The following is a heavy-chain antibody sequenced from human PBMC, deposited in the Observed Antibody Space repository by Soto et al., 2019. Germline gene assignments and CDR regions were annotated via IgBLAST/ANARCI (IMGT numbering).Heavy chain of an antibody. J-gene: IGHJ6*02. D-gene: IGHD1-20*01. CDR3: AKLDSVEVSYYYYHAMDV. CDR1: GFTFGIDA. Sequence: EVQLLESGGGLVQPGGSLRLSCAASGFTFGIDAMGWVRQAPWKGLEWVSSINGGGTSTYYADSVKGRFTVYRDNSKNTMFLQMDSLRAEDTAVFYCAKLDSVEVSYYYYHAMDVWGQGTTVTVSS. V-gene: IGHV3-23*01. CDR2: INGGGTST.